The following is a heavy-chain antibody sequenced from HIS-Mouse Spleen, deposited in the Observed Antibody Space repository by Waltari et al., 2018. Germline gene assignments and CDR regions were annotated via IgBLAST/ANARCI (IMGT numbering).Heavy chain of an antibody. Sequence: QVQLVQSGAEVKKPGASVKVSCKASGYTFTSYDINWVRQATGQGLEWMGWVNPNSGKPGYAQKFQGRVTMTRNPSISTAYMELSSLRSEDTAVYYCARWEYCSGGSCQSAFDIWGQGTMVTVSS. CDR3: ARWEYCSGGSCQSAFDI. V-gene: IGHV1-8*01. CDR1: GYTFTSYD. J-gene: IGHJ3*02. D-gene: IGHD2-15*01. CDR2: VNPNSGKP.